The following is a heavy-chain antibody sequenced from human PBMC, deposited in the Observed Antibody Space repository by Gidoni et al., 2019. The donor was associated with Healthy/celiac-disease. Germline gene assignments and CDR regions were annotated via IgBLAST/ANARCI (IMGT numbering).Heavy chain of an antibody. D-gene: IGHD6-19*01. CDR3: AHRPSIAVGDAFDI. J-gene: IGHJ3*02. CDR2: IYWDDDK. Sequence: LALIYWDDDKRYSPSLKSRLTITKDTSKNQVVLTMTNMDPVDTATYYCAHRPSIAVGDAFDIWGQGTMVTVSS. V-gene: IGHV2-5*02.